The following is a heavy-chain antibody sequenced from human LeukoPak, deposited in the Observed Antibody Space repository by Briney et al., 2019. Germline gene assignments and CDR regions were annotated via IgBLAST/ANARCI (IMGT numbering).Heavy chain of an antibody. V-gene: IGHV4-34*01. CDR1: GGSFSGYY. Sequence: NPSETLSLTCAVYGGSFSGYYWSWIRQPPGKGLEWIGEINHSGSTNYNPSLKSRVTISVDTSKNQFSLKLSSVTAADTAVYYCAREYCSGTSCYYGVDVWGQGTTVTVSS. D-gene: IGHD2-2*01. CDR2: INHSGST. CDR3: AREYCSGTSCYYGVDV. J-gene: IGHJ6*02.